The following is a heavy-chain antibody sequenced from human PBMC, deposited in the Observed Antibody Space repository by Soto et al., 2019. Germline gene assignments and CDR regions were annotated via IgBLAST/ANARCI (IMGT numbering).Heavy chain of an antibody. CDR3: AKLRYFARWKGYMDV. D-gene: IGHD3-9*01. CDR1: GGSISSYY. Sequence: QVQLQESGPGLVKPSETLSLTCTVSGGSISSYYWSWIRQPPGKGLEWIGYIYYSGSTNYNPSLKSRVTISVDTSKNQFSLKLSSVTAADTAVYYCAKLRYFARWKGYMDVWGKGTTVTVSS. V-gene: IGHV4-59*08. J-gene: IGHJ6*03. CDR2: IYYSGST.